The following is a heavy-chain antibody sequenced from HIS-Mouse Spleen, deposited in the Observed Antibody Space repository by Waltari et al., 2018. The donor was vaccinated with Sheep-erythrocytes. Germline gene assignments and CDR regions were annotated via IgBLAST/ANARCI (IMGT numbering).Heavy chain of an antibody. V-gene: IGHV3-21*01. D-gene: IGHD1-26*01. Sequence: EVQLVESGGGLVKPGGSLRLSCAASGSTFSSYSMNWDRQAPGKGLVWVSSISSSSSYIYYADSVKGRFTISRDNAKNSLYLQMNSLRAEDTAVYYCARVASGATFDYWGQGTLVTVSS. CDR1: GSTFSSYS. J-gene: IGHJ4*02. CDR3: ARVASGATFDY. CDR2: ISSSSSYI.